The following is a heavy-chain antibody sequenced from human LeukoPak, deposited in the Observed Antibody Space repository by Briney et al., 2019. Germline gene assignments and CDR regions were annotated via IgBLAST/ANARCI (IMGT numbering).Heavy chain of an antibody. CDR2: IYYSGST. CDR1: GGSISSYY. CDR3: ARAVPFLTTLAAAYFDY. V-gene: IGHV4-59*01. D-gene: IGHD6-13*01. J-gene: IGHJ4*02. Sequence: SETLSLTCTVSGGSISSYYWSWIRQPPGKGLEWIGCIYYSGSTNYNPSLKSRVTISVDTFKNQFSLKLSSVTAADTAVYYCARAVPFLTTLAAAYFDYWGQGTLVTVSS.